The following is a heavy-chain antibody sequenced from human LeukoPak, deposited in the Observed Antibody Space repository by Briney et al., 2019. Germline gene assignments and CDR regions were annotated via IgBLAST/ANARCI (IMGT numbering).Heavy chain of an antibody. J-gene: IGHJ4*02. CDR1: GFTFSASA. D-gene: IGHD2-15*01. Sequence: GGSLKLSCAASGFTFSASALHWVRQASGRGLEWIGRIQSKTNNYATTYAASVKGRFTISRDDSRNTAYLQMNSLKTEDTAVYYCTRHPGLGLVKAASDGYWGQGTVVTVSS. CDR2: IQSKTNNYAT. V-gene: IGHV3-73*01. CDR3: TRHPGLGLVKAASDGY.